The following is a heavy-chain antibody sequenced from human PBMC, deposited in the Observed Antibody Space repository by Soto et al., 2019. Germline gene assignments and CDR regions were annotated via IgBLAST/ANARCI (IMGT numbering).Heavy chain of an antibody. J-gene: IGHJ4*02. CDR3: ARERAMAATGIFYY. CDR1: GFTFSNIV. V-gene: IGHV3-30*04. Sequence: PGGSLTLSCAASGFTFSNIVMHGVRQAPGKGLELVSATEYDGKNKDHSDSVKGRFTISRDNSKNTLYLQMNSLRPEDTAVYFCARERAMAATGIFYYWGQGTLVTVSS. CDR2: TEYDGKNK. D-gene: IGHD6-13*01.